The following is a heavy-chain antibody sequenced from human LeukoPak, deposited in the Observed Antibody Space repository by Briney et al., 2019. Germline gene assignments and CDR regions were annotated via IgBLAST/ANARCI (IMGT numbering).Heavy chain of an antibody. CDR1: GGSISSSSYY. CDR2: IYYSGST. J-gene: IGHJ4*02. Sequence: SETLSLTCTVSGGSISSSSYYWGWIRQPPGNGLEWIGRIYYSGSTYYNPSLKSRVTISVDTSKNQFSLKLSSVTAADTAVYYCARDRGYCSGGSCYSDYWGQGTLVTVSS. V-gene: IGHV4-39*07. CDR3: ARDRGYCSGGSCYSDY. D-gene: IGHD2-15*01.